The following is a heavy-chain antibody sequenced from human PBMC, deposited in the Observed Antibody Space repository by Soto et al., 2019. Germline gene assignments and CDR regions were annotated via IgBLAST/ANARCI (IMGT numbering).Heavy chain of an antibody. Sequence: PGGSLRLSCAASGFTFSSYGMHWVRQAPGKGLEWVAVIWYDGSNKYYADSVKGRFTISRDNSKNTLYLQMNSLRAEDTAVYYCARGFIAVAGHIDYWGQGTLVTVSS. CDR3: ARGFIAVAGHIDY. V-gene: IGHV3-33*01. J-gene: IGHJ4*02. CDR2: IWYDGSNK. D-gene: IGHD6-19*01. CDR1: GFTFSSYG.